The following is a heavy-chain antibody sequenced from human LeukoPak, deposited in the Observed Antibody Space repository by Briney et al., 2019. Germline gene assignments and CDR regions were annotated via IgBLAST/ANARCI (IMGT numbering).Heavy chain of an antibody. CDR3: ARVGRRDTYGYVDY. CDR2: LYSGGNT. CDR1: GFTVSSNY. J-gene: IGHJ4*02. V-gene: IGHV3-66*01. D-gene: IGHD5-18*01. Sequence: GGSLRLSCAASGFTVSSNYMSWVRQTPGKGLAWVSVLYSGGNTYYADSVKGRFTISRDNSKNMLFLQMNSLRAEDTAVYYCARVGRRDTYGYVDYWGQGTLVTVSS.